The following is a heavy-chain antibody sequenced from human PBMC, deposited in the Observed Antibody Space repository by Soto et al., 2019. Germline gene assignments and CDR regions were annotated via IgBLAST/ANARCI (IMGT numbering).Heavy chain of an antibody. Sequence: LYLTCVVSGGAMSSFYWSWIRQSAAKGLEWIGRIYPTGITNYNPSLKSRVTMSIDTSKKQFSLKVRSVTAADTARYYCARDRGGGWLDPWCQGPIVTVYS. V-gene: IGHV4-4*07. D-gene: IGHD2-15*01. CDR2: IYPTGIT. CDR1: GGAMSSFY. CDR3: ARDRGGGWLDP. J-gene: IGHJ5*02.